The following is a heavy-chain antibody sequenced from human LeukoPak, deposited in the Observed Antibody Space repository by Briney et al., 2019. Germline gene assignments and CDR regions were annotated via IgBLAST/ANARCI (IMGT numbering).Heavy chain of an antibody. V-gene: IGHV3-23*01. D-gene: IGHD3-10*01. J-gene: IGHJ4*02. CDR3: AKDLYYYGSGSPLDY. CDR2: ISGSGGST. Sequence: GGSLRLSCAASGFTFSSYAMGWVSQAPGKGLEWVSAISGSGGSTYYADSVKGRFTISRDNSKNTLYLQMNSLRAEDTAVYYCAKDLYYYGSGSPLDYWGQGTLVTVSS. CDR1: GFTFSSYA.